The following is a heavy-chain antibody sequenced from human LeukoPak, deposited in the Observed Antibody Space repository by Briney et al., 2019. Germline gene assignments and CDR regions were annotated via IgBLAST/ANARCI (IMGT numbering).Heavy chain of an antibody. Sequence: GGSLRLSCAASGFRFSSYAMNWVRQAPGKGLEWVSGVSDAGDVTYSTDSVKGRFTISRDNSKNTLYLQMNSLRAEDTAVYYCARATKAGYSYGWGKGDEFDPWGQGTLVTVSS. CDR2: VSDAGDVT. CDR1: GFRFSSYA. V-gene: IGHV3-23*01. D-gene: IGHD5-18*01. J-gene: IGHJ5*02. CDR3: ARATKAGYSYGWGKGDEFDP.